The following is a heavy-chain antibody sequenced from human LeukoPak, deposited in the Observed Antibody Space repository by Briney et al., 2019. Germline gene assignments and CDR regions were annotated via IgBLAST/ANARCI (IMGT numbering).Heavy chain of an antibody. CDR1: GFTFSSYW. CDR2: IKQDGSEK. V-gene: IGHV3-7*03. J-gene: IGHJ4*02. Sequence: PGGSLRLSCAASGFTFSSYWMSWVRQAPGKGLEWVANIKQDGSEKYYVDSVKGRFTISRDNAKNSLYLQMNSLRAEDTALYYCAKGYGSGSYYSFDYWGQGTLVTVSS. D-gene: IGHD3-10*01. CDR3: AKGYGSGSYYSFDY.